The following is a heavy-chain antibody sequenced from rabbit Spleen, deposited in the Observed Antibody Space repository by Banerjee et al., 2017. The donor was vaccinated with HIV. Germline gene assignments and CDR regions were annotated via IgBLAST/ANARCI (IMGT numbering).Heavy chain of an antibody. CDR2: IDPIFGRT. CDR3: ARDGAGGSYFAL. J-gene: IGHJ4*01. CDR1: GFSFSYSDY. V-gene: IGHV1S40*01. D-gene: IGHD8-1*01. Sequence: QSLEESGGDLVKPGASLTLTCTASGFSFSYSDYMCWVRQPPGKGLEWIGYIDPIFGRTYYASWVNGRFSISRENAQNTVFLQMTSLTAADTATYFCARDGAGGSYFALWGQGTLVTVS.